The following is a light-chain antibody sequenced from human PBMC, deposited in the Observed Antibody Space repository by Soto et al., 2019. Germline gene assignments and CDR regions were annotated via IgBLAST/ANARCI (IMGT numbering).Light chain of an antibody. CDR2: DAS. CDR3: QQYDNFPYT. CDR1: QDINNY. V-gene: IGKV1-33*01. J-gene: IGKJ2*01. Sequence: DIQMTQSPSSLSASVGDRVTITCQASQDINNYLNWYQQKPGKAPKLLIYDASYLETGVPSRFSGSGSGTNFTLTISSLQPEEIATYYCQQYDNFPYTFGQGTKLEIK.